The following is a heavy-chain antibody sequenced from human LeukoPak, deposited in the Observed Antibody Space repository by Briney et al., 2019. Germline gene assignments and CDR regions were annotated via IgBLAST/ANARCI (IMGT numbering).Heavy chain of an antibody. CDR3: TRGPNYYGSGRSWFDP. J-gene: IGHJ5*02. D-gene: IGHD3-10*01. Sequence: ASVKVSCKASGYTFSDYYMHWVRQAPRQGLEWMGWINPKSGDTNYVQKLQGRVTVTRDTSIGTVYMELSRLRSDDTAVYYCTRGPNYYGSGRSWFDPWGQGTLVTVSS. CDR1: GYTFSDYY. CDR2: INPKSGDT. V-gene: IGHV1-2*02.